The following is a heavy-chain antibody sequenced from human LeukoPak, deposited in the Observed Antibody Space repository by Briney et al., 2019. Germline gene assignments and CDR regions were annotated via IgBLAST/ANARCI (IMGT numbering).Heavy chain of an antibody. J-gene: IGHJ4*02. CDR2: IQYDGSIK. V-gene: IGHV3-30*02. D-gene: IGHD5-24*01. CDR3: AKDRGDGSNRDGFFDY. CDR1: GFTFNTYG. Sequence: GGSLRLSCAASGFTFNTYGMHWVRQAPGKGLEWVAFIQYDGSIKYYGDSVKGRFTISRDNSKNTLYLQMNSLGVEDTAAYYCAKDRGDGSNRDGFFDYWGQGTLVTVSS.